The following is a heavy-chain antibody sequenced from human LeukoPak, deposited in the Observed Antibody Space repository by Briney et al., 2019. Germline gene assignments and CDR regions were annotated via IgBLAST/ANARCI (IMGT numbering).Heavy chain of an antibody. CDR1: GFTFSAYA. D-gene: IGHD6-13*01. CDR2: ISFDGRNR. V-gene: IGHV3-30*19. Sequence: GRSLRLSCTTSGFTFSAYAMHWVRQAPGKGLGWVALISFDGRNRYYADSVEGRFTVSRDNSENTLYLQMNSLRSEDTALYYCARDPMAAAAPPYFFDYWGQGNLVTVSS. J-gene: IGHJ4*02. CDR3: ARDPMAAAAPPYFFDY.